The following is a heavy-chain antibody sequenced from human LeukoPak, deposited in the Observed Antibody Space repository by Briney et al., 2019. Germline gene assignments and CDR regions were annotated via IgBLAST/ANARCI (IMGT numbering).Heavy chain of an antibody. CDR1: GGSISGCY. CDR2: IYFAGDT. J-gene: IGHJ4*02. D-gene: IGHD3-22*01. Sequence: SETLSLTCTVSGGSISGCYWSWIRQPPGKGLEWIAYIYFAGDTNYNPSLQSRATISVDTSKNQFSLKLTSVTAADTAVYYCARFSGYHDSSGHYLDYWGQGTLVIVSS. CDR3: ARFSGYHDSSGHYLDY. V-gene: IGHV4-59*08.